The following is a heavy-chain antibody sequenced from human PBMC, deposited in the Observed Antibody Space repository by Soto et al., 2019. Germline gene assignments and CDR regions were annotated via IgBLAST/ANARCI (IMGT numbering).Heavy chain of an antibody. J-gene: IGHJ4*02. CDR2: IYSSGRT. CDR3: ARDSGGSTGHFDS. CDR1: GASIRVYD. V-gene: IGHV4-59*01. D-gene: IGHD2-15*01. Sequence: SETLSLTCTVPGASIRVYDWSWIRQPPGQGLEWVASIYSSGRTDYNHSLESRVTISVDTSKNQFSLNVRFVNEADTAVYYCARDSGGSTGHFDSWGQGTLVTVSS.